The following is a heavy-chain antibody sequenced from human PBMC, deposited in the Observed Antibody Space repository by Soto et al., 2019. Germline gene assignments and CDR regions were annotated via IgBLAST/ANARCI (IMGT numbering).Heavy chain of an antibody. Sequence: QVQLVQSGAEVKKLGSSVKVSCQASGGFFSSNAISWVRQAPGQGLEWMGGILPIFHTTHYAQKFQGRVTITADESTSTAYMELSSLKSEDTALYYCATGGRGYSSAPRFYFEYWGQGTLVPVSS. CDR3: ATGGRGYSSAPRFYFEY. V-gene: IGHV1-69*01. J-gene: IGHJ4*02. D-gene: IGHD5-18*01. CDR1: GGFFSSNA. CDR2: ILPIFHTT.